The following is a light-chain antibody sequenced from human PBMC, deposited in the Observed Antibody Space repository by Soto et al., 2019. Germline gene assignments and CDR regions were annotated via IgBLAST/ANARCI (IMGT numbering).Light chain of an antibody. CDR2: EVS. V-gene: IGKV3-11*01. CDR1: QSVSSY. CDR3: MQSTQLPPT. J-gene: IGKJ5*01. Sequence: EIVLTQSPATLSLSPWERATLSCRASQSVSSYLAWYQQKPGQAPRLLIYEVSTRVSGVPDRFSGSGSGTDFTLEISRVETDDVGIYYCMQSTQLPPTFGQGTRLEI.